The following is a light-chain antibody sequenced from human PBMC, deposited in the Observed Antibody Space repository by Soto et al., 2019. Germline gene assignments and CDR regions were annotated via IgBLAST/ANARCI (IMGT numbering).Light chain of an antibody. J-gene: IGKJ5*01. CDR3: QQYGSSPPIT. CDR2: DAS. Sequence: EIVLTQSPATLSLSPGERVTLSCGASQSVSSSYLAWYQQKPGLAPRLLIYDASSRATGIPDRFSGSGSGTDFTLTISRLEPEDFAVNYCQQYGSSPPITFGQGTRLEIK. CDR1: QSVSSSY. V-gene: IGKV3D-20*01.